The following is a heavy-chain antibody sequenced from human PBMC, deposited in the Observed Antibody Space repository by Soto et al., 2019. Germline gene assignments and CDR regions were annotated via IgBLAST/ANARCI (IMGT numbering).Heavy chain of an antibody. CDR2: INTHNGNT. CDR3: TRVGSAPYYYYGMDV. D-gene: IGHD3-10*01. J-gene: IGHJ6*02. CDR1: GYTFSTYG. V-gene: IGHV1-18*01. Sequence: QVQLEQSAPEVKKPGASVKVSCKASGYTFSTYGISWVRQAPGQGLQWMGWINTHNGNTNYAQKPQGRVTMTADTSTMTAYMELRSLRSDDTAVYYCTRVGSAPYYYYGMDVWGQGTTVTVSS.